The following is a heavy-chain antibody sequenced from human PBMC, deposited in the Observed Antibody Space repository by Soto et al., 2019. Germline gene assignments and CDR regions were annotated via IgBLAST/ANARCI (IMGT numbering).Heavy chain of an antibody. CDR2: IIPIIGTP. V-gene: IGHV1-69*13. J-gene: IGHJ4*02. Sequence: SVKVSCKASGGTFRNHVFNGVRQAPGQGLEWMGGIIPIIGTPNYAQKFQGRVTITADASTSTVYLEVSSLRSQDTAVYYCARDLEFRDGNISHLDYWGQGTLVTVS. CDR3: ARDLEFRDGNISHLDY. CDR1: GGTFRNHV. D-gene: IGHD3-10*01.